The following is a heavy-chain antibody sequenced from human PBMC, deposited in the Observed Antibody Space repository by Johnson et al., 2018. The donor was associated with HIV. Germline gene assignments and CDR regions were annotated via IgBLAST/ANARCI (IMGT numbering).Heavy chain of an antibody. CDR3: ARDRSKLLYPFDAFDI. V-gene: IGHV3-7*01. CDR2: LKQDGSEK. CDR1: GFTFSRNW. J-gene: IGHJ3*02. D-gene: IGHD2-21*02. Sequence: MLLVESGGGLVQPGGSLRLSCAASGFTFSRNWMSWVRQAPGKGLEWVANLKQDGSEKYYVDSVKGRFTISRDNAKNSLYLQMNSLRAEDTAVFYCARDRSKLLYPFDAFDIWGQGTMVTVSS.